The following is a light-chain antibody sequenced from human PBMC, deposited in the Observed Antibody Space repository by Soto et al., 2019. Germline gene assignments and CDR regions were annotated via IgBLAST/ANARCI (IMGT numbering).Light chain of an antibody. V-gene: IGLV1-51*01. CDR3: GSWDTTLSRVV. Sequence: QSVLTQPPSVPAAPGQKVTISCSGSTSNIGNGYVSWYQQLPGTAPKLLIFDKNKRPSGVPERFSGTRSGTSATLGITGLQAGDEADYYCGSWDTTLSRVVFGGGTQLTVL. CDR1: TSNIGNGY. J-gene: IGLJ2*01. CDR2: DKN.